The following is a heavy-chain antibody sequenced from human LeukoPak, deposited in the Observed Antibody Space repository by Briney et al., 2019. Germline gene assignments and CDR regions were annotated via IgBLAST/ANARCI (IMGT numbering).Heavy chain of an antibody. CDR2: IRYDGSNK. J-gene: IGHJ4*02. Sequence: PGGSLRLSCAASGFTFSNYDMHWVRQAPGKGLEWVAFIRYDGSNKYYADSVKGRFTISRDNSKNTLYLQMNSLRGEDTAVYYCAKDYSSNWWRRRYYFDYWGQGTLVTVSS. CDR3: AKDYSSNWWRRRYYFDY. CDR1: GFTFSNYD. V-gene: IGHV3-30*02. D-gene: IGHD6-13*01.